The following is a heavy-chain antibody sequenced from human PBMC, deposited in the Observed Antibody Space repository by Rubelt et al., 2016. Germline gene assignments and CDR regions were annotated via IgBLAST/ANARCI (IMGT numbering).Heavy chain of an antibody. CDR3: ARDPRPVRGVIMTPTH. J-gene: IGHJ4*02. CDR2: ISAYNGNT. CDR1: GYTFTSYG. V-gene: IGHV1-18*01. Sequence: QVQLVQSGAEVKKPGASVKVSCKASGYTFTSYGISWVRQAPGQGLEWMGWISAYNGNTNYAQKLQGRVTMTTDTSTSTAYMELRSLRADGTAVYYCARDPRPVRGVIMTPTHWGQGTLVTVSS. D-gene: IGHD3-10*01.